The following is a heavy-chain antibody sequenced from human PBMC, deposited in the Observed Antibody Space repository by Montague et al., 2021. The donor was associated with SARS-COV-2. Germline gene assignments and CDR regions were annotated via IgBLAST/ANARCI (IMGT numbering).Heavy chain of an antibody. J-gene: IGHJ4*02. D-gene: IGHD5-18*01. CDR3: AKIRGYRSGFSTTYFDF. Sequence: SLRLSCAASGFTFSSYAMHWVRQAPGKGLEWVAVISYDGSNKYYADSVKGRFTISRDNSKNALYLQMNNLRADDTAVYYCAKIRGYRSGFSTTYFDFWGQGSLVTVSS. CDR2: ISYDGSNK. V-gene: IGHV3-30-3*02. CDR1: GFTFSSYA.